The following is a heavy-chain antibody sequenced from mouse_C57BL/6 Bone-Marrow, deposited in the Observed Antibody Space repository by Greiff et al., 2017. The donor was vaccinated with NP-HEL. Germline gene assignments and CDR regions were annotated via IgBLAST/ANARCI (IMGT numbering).Heavy chain of an antibody. CDR3: TRGLRPYYFDY. Sequence: EVKLVESGGGLVQPGGSMKLSCAASGFTFSDAWMDWVRQSPEKGLEWVAEIRNKANNHATYYAESVKGRFTISRDDSKSSVYLQMNSLRAEDTGIYYCTRGLRPYYFDYWGQGTTLTVSS. D-gene: IGHD1-2*01. CDR2: IRNKANNHAT. CDR1: GFTFSDAW. V-gene: IGHV6-6*01. J-gene: IGHJ2*01.